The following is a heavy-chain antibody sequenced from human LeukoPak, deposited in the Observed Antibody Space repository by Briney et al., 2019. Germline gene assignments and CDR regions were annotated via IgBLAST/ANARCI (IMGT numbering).Heavy chain of an antibody. V-gene: IGHV4-30-2*01. D-gene: IGHD2-15*01. CDR1: GGSISSGGYS. CDR3: ARDQGYCSGGSCYGLDY. CDR2: IYHSGST. J-gene: IGHJ4*02. Sequence: SEALSLTCAVSGGSISSGGYSWSWIRQPPGKGLEWIGYIYHSGSTYYNPSLKSRVTISVDRSKNQFSLKLSSVTAADTAVYYCARDQGYCSGGSCYGLDYWGQGTLVTVSS.